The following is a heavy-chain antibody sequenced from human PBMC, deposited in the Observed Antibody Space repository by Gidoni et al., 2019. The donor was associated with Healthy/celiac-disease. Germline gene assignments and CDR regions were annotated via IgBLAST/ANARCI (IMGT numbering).Heavy chain of an antibody. V-gene: IGHV3-30*18. CDR2: IAYDGSNK. CDR3: AKERSYDILTGLDY. CDR1: GFTLSSYG. D-gene: IGHD3-9*01. J-gene: IGHJ4*02. Sequence: QVQRVESGGGEVQPGRCLRTSCAASGFTLSSYGMHWFRQAPGKGLEWVAVIAYDGSNKYYADSVKGRFTISRDNSKNTLYLQMNSLRAEDTAVYYCAKERSYDILTGLDYWGQGTLVTVSS.